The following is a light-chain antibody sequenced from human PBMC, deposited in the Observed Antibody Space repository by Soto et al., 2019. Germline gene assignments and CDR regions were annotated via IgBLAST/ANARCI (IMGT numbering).Light chain of an antibody. Sequence: QSVLTHPPSLSGSPGQSLTISCTGTSSDIGGYNLVSWYQQHSGKAPKLMIYEDIRRPSGVSNRFSGSKSGNTASLTISGLQAEDEAYYYCCSDAGFLTPYVFGTGTKVTVL. CDR1: SSDIGGYNL. J-gene: IGLJ1*01. CDR2: EDI. V-gene: IGLV2-23*01. CDR3: CSDAGFLTPYV.